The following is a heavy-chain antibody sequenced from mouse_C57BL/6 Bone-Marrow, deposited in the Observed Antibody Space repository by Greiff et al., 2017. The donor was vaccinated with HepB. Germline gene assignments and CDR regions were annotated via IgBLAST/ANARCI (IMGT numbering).Heavy chain of an antibody. J-gene: IGHJ2*01. Sequence: VMLVESGGGLVKPGGSLKLSCAASGFTLSDYGMHWVRQAPEKGLEWVAYISSGSSTIYYADTVKGRFTISRDHAKNTLFLQMTSLRSEDTAMYYCARGDYWGQGTTLTVSS. CDR3: ARGDY. CDR2: ISSGSSTI. CDR1: GFTLSDYG. V-gene: IGHV5-17*01.